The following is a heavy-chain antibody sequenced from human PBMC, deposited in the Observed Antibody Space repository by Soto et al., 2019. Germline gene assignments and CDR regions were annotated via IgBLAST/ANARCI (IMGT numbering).Heavy chain of an antibody. Sequence: PGGSLRLSCAASGFTFSDYYMSWIRQAPGKGLEWVSYISSSSSYTNYADSVKGRFNISRDNAKNSLYLQMNSLRAEDTAVYYCARDGHTYYYDSSGYYYFDYWGQGTMVTVSS. J-gene: IGHJ4*02. CDR1: GFTFSDYY. CDR3: ARDGHTYYYDSSGYYYFDY. CDR2: ISSSSSYT. V-gene: IGHV3-11*06. D-gene: IGHD3-22*01.